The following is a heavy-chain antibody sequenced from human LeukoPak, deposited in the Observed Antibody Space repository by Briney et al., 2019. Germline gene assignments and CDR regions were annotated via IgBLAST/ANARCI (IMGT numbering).Heavy chain of an antibody. CDR1: GFTFSGSA. D-gene: IGHD5-18*01. J-gene: IGHJ4*02. CDR2: IRSKANSYAT. CDR3: TRLGGDTAHPGY. V-gene: IGHV3-73*01. Sequence: GGSLKPSCAASGFTFSGSAMHWVRQASGKGLEWVGRIRSKANSYATAYAASVKGRFTISRDDSKNTAYLQMNSLKTEDTAVYYCTRLGGDTAHPGYWGQGTLVTVSS.